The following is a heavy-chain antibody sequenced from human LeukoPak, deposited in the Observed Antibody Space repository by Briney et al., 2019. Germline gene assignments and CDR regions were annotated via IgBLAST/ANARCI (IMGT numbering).Heavy chain of an antibody. D-gene: IGHD2-2*01. CDR3: ARGGSLTSTYDYVDY. Sequence: ASVKVSCKASGYTLTSYGISWVRQAPGQGLEWMGWISAYNGNTNYAQKLQGRVTMTTDTSTSTAYMELRSLRSDDTAGYYCARGGSLTSTYDYVDYWGQGTLVTVS. V-gene: IGHV1-18*01. CDR1: GYTLTSYG. CDR2: ISAYNGNT. J-gene: IGHJ4*02.